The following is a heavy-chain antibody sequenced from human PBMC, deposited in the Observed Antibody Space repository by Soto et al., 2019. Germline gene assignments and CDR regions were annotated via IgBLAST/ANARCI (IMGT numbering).Heavy chain of an antibody. CDR3: AAGEASSRNLAPYYLDF. CDR1: GGSMRNYF. Sequence: TLSLTCTVSGGSMRNYFWTWIRQPPGKGLEWIGYIHYSGTTSFFPSYNPSLRSRVTISEDTSKNQFSLKLLSVTTADTAVYFCAAGEASSRNLAPYYLDFWGQGTLVTVSS. D-gene: IGHD6-13*01. V-gene: IGHV4-59*01. CDR2: IHYSGTT. J-gene: IGHJ4*02.